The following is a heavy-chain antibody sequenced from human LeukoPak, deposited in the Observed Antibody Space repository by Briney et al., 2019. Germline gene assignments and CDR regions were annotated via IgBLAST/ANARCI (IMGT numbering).Heavy chain of an antibody. Sequence: GGSLRLSCAASGFTLSHFWMSWVRQAPGKGLEWVAYIKKTGSETYYMDSVEGRFTITRDNSRDSVFLHMYGLRAEDTAVYFCARENGYCSGANSYSYFDSWGRGTLVTVSS. J-gene: IGHJ4*02. CDR1: GFTLSHFW. D-gene: IGHD2-15*01. CDR3: ARENGYCSGANSYSYFDS. CDR2: IKKTGSET. V-gene: IGHV3-7*01.